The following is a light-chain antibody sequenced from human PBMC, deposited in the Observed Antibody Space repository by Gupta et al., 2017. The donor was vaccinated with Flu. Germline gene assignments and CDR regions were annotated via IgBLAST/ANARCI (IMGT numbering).Light chain of an antibody. J-gene: IGKJ3*01. V-gene: IGKV1-12*01. CDR3: QQAHTFPFT. Sequence: DIQMTQSPSSVSASVGDRVTITCRASQNINNWLAWYQQKPGKAPELLVYDAFSLQRGVPSRFSGSGSGTDFTLTISLLQPEDFAVYFCQQAHTFPFTFGPGTXVD. CDR2: DAF. CDR1: QNINNW.